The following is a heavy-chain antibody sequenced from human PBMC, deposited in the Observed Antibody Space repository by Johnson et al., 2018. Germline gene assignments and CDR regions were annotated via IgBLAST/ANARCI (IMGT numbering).Heavy chain of an antibody. D-gene: IGHD6-6*01. CDR2: IYYSGST. V-gene: IGHV4-59*01. CDR1: GGSISSYY. Sequence: QVQLQESGPGLVKXSETLSLXCTVSGGSISSYYWSWIRQPPGKGLAWIGYIYYSGSTNYTPSLKSRVTISVDTSKNQFSLKLSSVTAADTAVYYCARDRQDALDIWGQGTMVTVSS. J-gene: IGHJ3*02. CDR3: ARDRQDALDI.